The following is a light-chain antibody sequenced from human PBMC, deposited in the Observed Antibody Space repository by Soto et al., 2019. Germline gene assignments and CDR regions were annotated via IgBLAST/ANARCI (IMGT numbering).Light chain of an antibody. CDR2: DVS. V-gene: IGLV2-14*01. Sequence: QSALTQPASVSGSPGQSITISCTGTSSDVGGYNYVSWYQQHPGKAPKLMIYDVSNRPSGVSNRFSGSKSGNTASLTISGLQAEDEADYYCSSYTSSSTVVFGGVTKHTVL. CDR1: SSDVGGYNY. J-gene: IGLJ2*01. CDR3: SSYTSSSTVV.